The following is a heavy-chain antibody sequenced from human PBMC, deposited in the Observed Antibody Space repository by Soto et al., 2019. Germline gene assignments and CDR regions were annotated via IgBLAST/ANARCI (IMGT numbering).Heavy chain of an antibody. CDR1: GGSISSGGYY. CDR2: IYYSGST. V-gene: IGHV4-31*03. J-gene: IGHJ4*02. Sequence: PSETLSLTCTVSGGSISSGGYYWSWIRQHPGKGLEWIGYIYYSGSTYYNPSLKSRVTISVDTSKNQFSLKLSSVTAADTAVYYCARINRRYYYDSSGDYYDFWGQGTLVTVSS. D-gene: IGHD3-22*01. CDR3: ARINRRYYYDSSGDYYDF.